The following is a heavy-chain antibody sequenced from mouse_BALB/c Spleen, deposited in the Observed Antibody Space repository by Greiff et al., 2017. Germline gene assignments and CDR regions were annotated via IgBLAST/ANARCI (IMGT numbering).Heavy chain of an antibody. Sequence: EVQLVESGGGLVQPGGSRKLSCAASGFTFSSFGMHWVRQAPEKGLEWVAYISSGSSTIYYADTVKGRFTISRDNPKNTLFLQMTSLRSEDTAMNYCARAGNYYYFDYWGQGTTLTVAS. V-gene: IGHV5-17*02. CDR2: ISSGSSTI. CDR1: GFTFSSFG. J-gene: IGHJ2*01. D-gene: IGHD2-1*01. CDR3: ARAGNYYYFDY.